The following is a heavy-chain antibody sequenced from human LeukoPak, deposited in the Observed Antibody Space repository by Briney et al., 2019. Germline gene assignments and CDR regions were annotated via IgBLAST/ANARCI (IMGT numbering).Heavy chain of an antibody. D-gene: IGHD2-2*01. CDR2: ISCGGDNT. J-gene: IGHJ4*02. Sequence: GVSLRLSCGSSGFTFSNFAMICVRQAPGRGLEEVTTISCGGDNTYYADSVKGRFTISRDNSRNTLYLQMSSLRAEDTAVYYCAKDRSWKSTSSITFDYWGQGTLLTVSS. CDR1: GFTFSNFA. CDR3: AKDRSWKSTSSITFDY. V-gene: IGHV3-23*01.